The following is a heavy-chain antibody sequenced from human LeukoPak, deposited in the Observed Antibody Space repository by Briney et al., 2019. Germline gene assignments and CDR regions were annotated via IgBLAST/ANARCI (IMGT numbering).Heavy chain of an antibody. Sequence: ASVKVSCKASGYPFIDYYPQWVRQAPGQGLEWMGMINPSGGNTNYAQKFQGRVTMTTDTSTSTVYMELSSLRSEDTAVYYCARDGFLEWLLFGVGYFDYWGQGTLVTVSS. CDR2: INPSGGNT. J-gene: IGHJ4*02. CDR1: GYPFIDYY. CDR3: ARDGFLEWLLFGVGYFDY. V-gene: IGHV1-46*01. D-gene: IGHD3-3*01.